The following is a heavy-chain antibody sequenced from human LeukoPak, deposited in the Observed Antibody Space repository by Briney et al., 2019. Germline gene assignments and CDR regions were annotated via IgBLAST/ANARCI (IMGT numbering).Heavy chain of an antibody. CDR3: ARGYAGIAVAFDY. V-gene: IGHV4-59*01. CDR1: SGSISSYY. D-gene: IGHD6-19*01. J-gene: IGHJ4*02. CDR2: IYYTGNM. Sequence: SETLSLTCTVSSGSISSYYWSWIRQPPGKGLEWIGYIYYTGNMNYNPFLKSRVTISVDTSKNQFSLKLSSVTAADTAVYYCARGYAGIAVAFDYWGQGTLVTVSS.